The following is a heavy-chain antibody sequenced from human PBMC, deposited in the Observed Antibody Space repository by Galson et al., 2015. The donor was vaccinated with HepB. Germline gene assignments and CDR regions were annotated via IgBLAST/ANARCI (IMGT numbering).Heavy chain of an antibody. CDR1: GYTFTGYY. J-gene: IGHJ5*02. V-gene: IGHV1-2*02. CDR2: INPNSGGT. CDR3: ARDPGPEGTWKVIRWFDP. D-gene: IGHD3-16*02. Sequence: SVKVSCKASGYTFTGYYMHWVRQAPGQGLEWMGWINPNSGGTNYTQKFQGRVTMTRDTSISTAYMELSRLRSDDTAVYYCARDPGPEGTWKVIRWFDPWGQGTLVTVSS.